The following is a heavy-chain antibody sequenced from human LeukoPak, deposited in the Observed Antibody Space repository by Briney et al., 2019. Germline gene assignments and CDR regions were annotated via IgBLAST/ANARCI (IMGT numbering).Heavy chain of an antibody. J-gene: IGHJ6*03. CDR2: INWNGGST. CDR3: AMSGSHYTDYYYYMDV. V-gene: IGHV3-20*04. Sequence: PGGSLRLSCAASGFTFDDYGMSWVRQAPGKGLEWVSGINWNGGSTGYADSVKGRFTISRDNAKNSLYLQMNSLRAEDTALYYCAMSGSHYTDYYYYMDVWGKGTTVTVSS. D-gene: IGHD1-26*01. CDR1: GFTFDDYG.